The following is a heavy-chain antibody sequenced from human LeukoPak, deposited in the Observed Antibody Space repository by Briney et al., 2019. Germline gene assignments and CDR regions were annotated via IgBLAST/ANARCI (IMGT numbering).Heavy chain of an antibody. CDR1: GFFFRNYW. CDR2: TKPDGSEK. D-gene: IGHD3-16*01. J-gene: IGHJ4*02. V-gene: IGHV3-7*01. Sequence: GRSLRLSCAASGFFFRNYWMSWVRQAPGKGLEWVANTKPDGSEKNYVGSVKGRFTISRDNTKNSLYLQMDSLRAEDTALYYCARVDYVDEGWGYWGQGTLVTVSS. CDR3: ARVDYVDEGWGY.